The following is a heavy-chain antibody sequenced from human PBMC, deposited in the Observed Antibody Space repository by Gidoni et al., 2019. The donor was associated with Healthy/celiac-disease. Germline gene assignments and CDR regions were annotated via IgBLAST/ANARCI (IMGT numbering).Heavy chain of an antibody. CDR1: GYTFTSYY. Sequence: QVQLVQSGAEVKKPGSSVKVSCKASGYTFTSYYMHWVRQAPGQGLEWMGIINPSGGSTSYAQKYQGRVTMTRDTSTSTVYMELSSLRSEDTAVYYCAREKRTSPGIAVAGTTNYYYGMDVWGQGTTVTVSS. D-gene: IGHD6-19*01. V-gene: IGHV1-46*01. CDR3: AREKRTSPGIAVAGTTNYYYGMDV. CDR2: INPSGGST. J-gene: IGHJ6*02.